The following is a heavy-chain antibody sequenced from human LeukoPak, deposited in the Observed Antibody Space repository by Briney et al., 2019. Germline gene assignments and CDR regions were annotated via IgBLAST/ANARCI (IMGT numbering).Heavy chain of an antibody. J-gene: IGHJ6*02. CDR3: ARDRITMVRGALRYYGMDV. Sequence: SETLSLTCTVSGGSINNYYWSWIRQPPGKGLXXXXXXXXXGSTNYNPSLKSRVTISVDTSKNQFSLKLNSVTAADTAVYYCARDRITMVRGALRYYGMDVWGQGTTVTVSS. V-gene: IGHV4-59*01. CDR2: XXXXGST. D-gene: IGHD3-10*01. CDR1: GGSINNYY.